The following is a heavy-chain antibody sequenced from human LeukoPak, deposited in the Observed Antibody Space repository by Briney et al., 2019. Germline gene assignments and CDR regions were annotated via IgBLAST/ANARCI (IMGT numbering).Heavy chain of an antibody. CDR1: RFTVSSNY. Sequence: GGSLRLSCAASRFTVSSNYMSWVRQAPGKGLEWGSVIYSGGSTYYANSGKGRFTFPRDNSKNPLYLQMNSLTAEDPAVYYCARGIPVAANEDRFDPWGQGTLVTVSS. J-gene: IGHJ5*02. D-gene: IGHD6-13*01. V-gene: IGHV3-53*01. CDR3: ARGIPVAANEDRFDP. CDR2: IYSGGST.